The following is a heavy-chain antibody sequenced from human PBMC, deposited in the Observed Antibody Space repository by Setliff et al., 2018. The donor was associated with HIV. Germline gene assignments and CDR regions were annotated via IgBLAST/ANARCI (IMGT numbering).Heavy chain of an antibody. D-gene: IGHD3-3*01. CDR1: GGSISSGGYS. Sequence: PSETLSLTCAVSGGSISSGGYSWNWIRQPPGKGLEWIGYIYHSGSTFYNPSLKSRVTISVDRSKNQFSLKLTSVTAADTAVYYCSALGDPRFLFNGIDVWGPGTSVTVSS. CDR2: IYHSGST. CDR3: SALGDPRFLFNGIDV. V-gene: IGHV4-30-2*01. J-gene: IGHJ6*02.